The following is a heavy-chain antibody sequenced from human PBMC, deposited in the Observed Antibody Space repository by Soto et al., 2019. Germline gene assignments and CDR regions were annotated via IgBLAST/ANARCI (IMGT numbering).Heavy chain of an antibody. CDR2: IYYSGST. CDR3: GRERSGDYYDSSGYFDY. V-gene: IGHV4-30-4*01. D-gene: IGHD3-22*01. Sequence: QVQLQESGPGLVKPSQTLSLTCTVSGGSISSGDYYWSWIRQPPGKGLEWIGYIYYSGSTYYHPSLKSRVTISVDTYKDPFTLKLSSVTVAATAVYYCGRERSGDYYDSSGYFDYWGQGTLVTVSS. J-gene: IGHJ4*02. CDR1: GGSISSGDYY.